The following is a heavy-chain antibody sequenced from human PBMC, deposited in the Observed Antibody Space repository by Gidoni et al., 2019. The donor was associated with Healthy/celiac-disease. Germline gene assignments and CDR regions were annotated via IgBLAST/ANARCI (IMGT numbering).Heavy chain of an antibody. D-gene: IGHD3-10*01. CDR2: INAGNGNT. V-gene: IGHV1-3*01. CDR3: ASRGYYGSGSLDY. Sequence: QVQLVQSGAEVKKPGASVTVSCQASGYTFTSYAMHWVRQAPGQRLEWMGWINAGNGNTKYSQKFQGRVTITRDTSASTAYMELSSLRSEDTAVYYCASRGYYGSGSLDYWGQGTLVTVSS. J-gene: IGHJ4*02. CDR1: GYTFTSYA.